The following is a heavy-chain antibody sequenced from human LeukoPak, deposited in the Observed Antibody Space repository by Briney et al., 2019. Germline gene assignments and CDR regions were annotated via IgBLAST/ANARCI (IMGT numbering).Heavy chain of an antibody. CDR3: ARVGTEIRYFDWQV. D-gene: IGHD3-9*01. CDR1: GFTFSSYW. Sequence: GGSLRLSCAASGFTFSSYWMSWVRQAPGKGLEWVANIKQDGSEKYYVDFVKGRFTISRDNAKNSLYLQMNSLRAEDTAVYYCARVGTEIRYFDWQVWGQGTLVTVSS. V-gene: IGHV3-7*04. CDR2: IKQDGSEK. J-gene: IGHJ4*02.